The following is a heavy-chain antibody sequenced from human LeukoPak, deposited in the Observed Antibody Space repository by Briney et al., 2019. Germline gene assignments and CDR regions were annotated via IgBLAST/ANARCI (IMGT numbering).Heavy chain of an antibody. J-gene: IGHJ4*02. Sequence: AETLSLTCSVSGDSVTSSYLSLIRQPPGKGLEWIGYISYTADSNYNPSLKSRVTISTDTSKNQFSLKLSSVTATDTAVYYCATSSHSGSYRAHWGQGTLVTVSS. V-gene: IGHV4-59*08. D-gene: IGHD3-10*01. CDR3: ATSSHSGSYRAH. CDR1: GDSVTSSY. CDR2: ISYTADS.